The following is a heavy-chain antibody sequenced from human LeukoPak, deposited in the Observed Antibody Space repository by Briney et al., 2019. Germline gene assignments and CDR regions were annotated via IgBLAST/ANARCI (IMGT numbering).Heavy chain of an antibody. CDR1: GGSISSSSYY. CDR3: ARIGPLTNPFGAFVV. CDR2: IYYSGST. V-gene: IGHV4-61*01. D-gene: IGHD3-3*01. Sequence: KPSETLSLTCTVSGGSISSSSYYWSWIRQPPGKGLEWIGYIYYSGSTNYNPSLKSRVTISVDTSKNQFSLTLTSVTAADTAVYYCARIGPLTNPFGAFVVWGQGTMVTVSS. J-gene: IGHJ3*01.